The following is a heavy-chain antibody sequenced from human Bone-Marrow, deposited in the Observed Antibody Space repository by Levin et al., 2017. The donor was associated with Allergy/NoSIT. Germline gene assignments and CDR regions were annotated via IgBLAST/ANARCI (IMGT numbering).Heavy chain of an antibody. V-gene: IGHV1-18*01. CDR3: ARTFGVRKAYHMDV. Sequence: ASVKVSCKASGYTFTSFGLSWVRQAPGQGLEWMGWIGGYNAKTNYAQKLQGRVTMTTDTSTSTAYVELRSLRSDDTAVYYCARTFGVRKAYHMDVWGQGTTVTVSS. CDR1: GYTFTSFG. D-gene: IGHD3-16*01. CDR2: IGGYNAKT. J-gene: IGHJ6*02.